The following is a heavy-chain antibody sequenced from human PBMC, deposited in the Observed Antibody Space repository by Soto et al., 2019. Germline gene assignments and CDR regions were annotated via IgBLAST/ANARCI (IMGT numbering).Heavy chain of an antibody. J-gene: IGHJ4*02. V-gene: IGHV1-18*01. CDR3: ARLSYDYIWGSYRFPFDY. Sequence: ASVKVSCKASGYTFTSYGISWVRQAPGQGLEWMGWISAYNGNTNYAQKLQGRVTMTTDTSTSTAYMGLRSLRSDDTAVYYCARLSYDYIWGSYRFPFDYWGQGTLVTVSS. CDR2: ISAYNGNT. D-gene: IGHD3-16*02. CDR1: GYTFTSYG.